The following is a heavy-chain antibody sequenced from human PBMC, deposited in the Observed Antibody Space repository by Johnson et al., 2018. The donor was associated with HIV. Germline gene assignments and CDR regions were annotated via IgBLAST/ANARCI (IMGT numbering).Heavy chain of an antibody. Sequence: VQLVESGGGLVQPGRSLRLSCAASGFSFDDFAMHWVRQAPGKGLVWVSGISWNSGSIGYADSVKGRFTISRDNAKNSLYLQMNSLRAEDTAFYYCAKPITGMVLLPGDAFDIWGQGTMVTVSS. V-gene: IGHV3-9*01. D-gene: IGHD3-16*01. CDR2: ISWNSGSI. J-gene: IGHJ3*02. CDR3: AKPITGMVLLPGDAFDI. CDR1: GFSFDDFA.